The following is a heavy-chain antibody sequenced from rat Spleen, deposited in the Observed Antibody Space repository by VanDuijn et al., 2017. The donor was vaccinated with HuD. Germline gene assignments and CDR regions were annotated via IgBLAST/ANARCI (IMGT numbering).Heavy chain of an antibody. CDR1: GFTFSNYG. V-gene: IGHV5-31*01. Sequence: EVQLVESGGGLVQPGRSLKLSCAASGFTFSNYGMAWVRQAPGKGLEWVASITNTGGSTYYPDSVKGRFTISRDNAKSTLYLQMNSLRSEDTATYYCTRASYYYDGSYYYYFDYWGQGVMVTVSS. D-gene: IGHD1-12*02. J-gene: IGHJ2*01. CDR2: ITNTGGST. CDR3: TRASYYYDGSYYYYFDY.